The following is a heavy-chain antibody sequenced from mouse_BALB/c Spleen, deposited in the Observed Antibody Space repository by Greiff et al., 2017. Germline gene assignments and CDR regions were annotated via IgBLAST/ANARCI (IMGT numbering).Heavy chain of an antibody. J-gene: IGHJ4*01. CDR2: INPSNGRT. CDR3: ARYYGSSYDAMDY. Sequence: QVQLQQPGAELVKPGASVKLSCKASGYTFTSYWMHWVKQRPGQGLEWIGEINPSNGRTSYNQKFKGKATLTVDESSSTAYMQLSSLTSEDSAVYYCARYYGSSYDAMDYWGQGTSVTVSS. V-gene: IGHV1S81*02. CDR1: GYTFTSYW. D-gene: IGHD1-1*01.